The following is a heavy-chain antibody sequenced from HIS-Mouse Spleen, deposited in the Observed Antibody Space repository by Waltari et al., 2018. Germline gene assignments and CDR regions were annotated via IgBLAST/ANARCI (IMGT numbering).Heavy chain of an antibody. D-gene: IGHD6-13*01. CDR3: SAGVAALGGAFDS. CDR1: GFTFDDYA. CDR2: ISRNRGSI. V-gene: IGHV3-9*01. Sequence: EVQLVESGGGLVQHGRSLRLSCAASGFTFDDYAMHWVRQAPGKGLGCVSGISRNRGSIGQAYSGEGRYTIPRENAKSALYLQMNRLRAEDTALYYCSAGVAALGGAFDSWGQGTMVTVSS. J-gene: IGHJ3*02.